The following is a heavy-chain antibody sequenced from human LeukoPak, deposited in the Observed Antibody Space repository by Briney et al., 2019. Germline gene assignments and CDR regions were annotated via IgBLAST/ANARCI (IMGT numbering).Heavy chain of an antibody. J-gene: IGHJ2*01. V-gene: IGHV3-30*18. CDR2: ISDDGSNT. D-gene: IGHD5-18*01. Sequence: GGSLRLSCTASGFTHSNFGMHWVRQAPGKGLEWVAVISDDGSNTFYADSVKGRFTISRDNSKNTLYLQLNSLRPEDTAVYYCAKDADTATIIYWYFDLWGRGTLVTVSS. CDR3: AKDADTATIIYWYFDL. CDR1: GFTHSNFG.